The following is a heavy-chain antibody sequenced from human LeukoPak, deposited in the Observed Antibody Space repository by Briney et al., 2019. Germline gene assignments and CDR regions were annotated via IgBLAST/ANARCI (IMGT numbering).Heavy chain of an antibody. Sequence: GGSLRLSCAASGFTFSSYSMNWVRQAPGKGLEWVSSISSSSSYIYYADSVKGRFTISRDNAKNSLYLQMNSLRAEDTAVYYCARDLGIAAAKSEYWGQGTLVTVSS. J-gene: IGHJ4*02. V-gene: IGHV3-21*01. CDR1: GFTFSSYS. CDR2: ISSSSSYI. D-gene: IGHD6-13*01. CDR3: ARDLGIAAAKSEY.